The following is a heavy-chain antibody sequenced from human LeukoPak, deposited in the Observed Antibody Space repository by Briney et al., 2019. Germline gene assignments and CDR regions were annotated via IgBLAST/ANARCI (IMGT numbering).Heavy chain of an antibody. CDR3: ALGYNFGYQYFDF. CDR2: ISSSSSYI. J-gene: IGHJ4*02. Sequence: GGSLRLSCAASGFTFSSYSMNWVCQAPGKGLEWVSSISSSSSYIYYADSVKGRFTISRDNAKNSLYLQMNSLRAEDTAVYYCALGYNFGYQYFDFWGQGTLVTVSS. V-gene: IGHV3-21*01. CDR1: GFTFSSYS. D-gene: IGHD5-18*01.